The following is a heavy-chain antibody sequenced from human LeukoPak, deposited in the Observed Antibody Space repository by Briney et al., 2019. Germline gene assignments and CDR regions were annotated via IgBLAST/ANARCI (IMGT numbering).Heavy chain of an antibody. CDR1: GFTFSDHD. Sequence: PGGSLRLSCAASGFTFSDHDMDWVRQAPGKGLEWVGSIRNKANSYTTEYAASVKGRFTISRDDSQKSLYLQMNSLTTEDTAVYYCARLVGANNWGQGTLVTVSS. V-gene: IGHV3-72*01. J-gene: IGHJ4*02. D-gene: IGHD1-26*01. CDR2: IRNKANSYTT. CDR3: ARLVGANN.